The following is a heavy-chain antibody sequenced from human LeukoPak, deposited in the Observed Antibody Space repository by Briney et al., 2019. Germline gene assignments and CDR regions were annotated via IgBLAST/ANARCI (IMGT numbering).Heavy chain of an antibody. Sequence: GGSLRLSCAASGFTFSTYEMNWVRQAPGKGLEWVSYISSSGSTIYYADSVKGRFTISRDNAKNSLYLQMNSLRAEDTAVYYCARVRDSSGWPYFDYWGQGTLVTVSS. CDR2: ISSSGSTI. V-gene: IGHV3-48*03. J-gene: IGHJ4*02. D-gene: IGHD6-19*01. CDR3: ARVRDSSGWPYFDY. CDR1: GFTFSTYE.